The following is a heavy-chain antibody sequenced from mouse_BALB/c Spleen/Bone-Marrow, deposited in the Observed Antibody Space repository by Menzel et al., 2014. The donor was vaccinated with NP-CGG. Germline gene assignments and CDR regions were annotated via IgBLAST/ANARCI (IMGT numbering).Heavy chain of an antibody. D-gene: IGHD2-13*01. V-gene: IGHV5-6-5*01. CDR1: GITVSSYA. CDR3: ARGGMTPFGF. CDR2: IGSGGRK. Sequence: EVHLVESGGGLVKPGGSLKLSCEASGITVSSYAMSWVRQTPEKRLEWVASIGSGGRKHYPDSVEGRLTISRDNARNILYLQVSSLRSEDTAMYYCARGGMTPFGFWGQGITLTVSS. J-gene: IGHJ2*01.